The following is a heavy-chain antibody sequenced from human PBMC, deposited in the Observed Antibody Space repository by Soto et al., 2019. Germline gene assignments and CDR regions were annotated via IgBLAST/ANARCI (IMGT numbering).Heavy chain of an antibody. CDR3: AMGYCSDDVGHTFAY. J-gene: IGHJ4*02. CDR2: ISGYNGNT. D-gene: IGHD2-15*01. Sequence: QVQLVQSGPEVKKPGASVKVSCKASGFTFKSYGISWVRQAPGQGLEWMGWISGYNGNTNYAQKPQGRTTMPTDTSTTTVYMELGSLRSDDTAVYYCAMGYCSDDVGHTFAYWGQGTLVTVSS. CDR1: GFTFKSYG. V-gene: IGHV1-18*01.